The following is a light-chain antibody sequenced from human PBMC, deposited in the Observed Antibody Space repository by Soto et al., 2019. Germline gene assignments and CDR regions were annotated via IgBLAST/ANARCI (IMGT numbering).Light chain of an antibody. CDR3: QQYSSSALS. CDR2: GAS. Sequence: EIVLTQSPGTLSLSLGERATLSCRASQTVRGNSLAWYRQKPGQAPRVLIYGASNRATGIPDRFSGSASGTDFTLTISRLEPEDLAVYYCQQYSSSALSFGGGTKVEIK. J-gene: IGKJ4*01. V-gene: IGKV3-20*01. CDR1: QTVRGNS.